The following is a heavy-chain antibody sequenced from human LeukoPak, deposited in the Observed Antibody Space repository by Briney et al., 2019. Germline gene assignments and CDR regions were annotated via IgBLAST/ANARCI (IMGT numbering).Heavy chain of an antibody. CDR2: IYYSGST. V-gene: IGHV4-39*01. Sequence: PSETLSLTCTVSGGSISSSSYYWGWIRQPPGKGLEWIGSIYYSGSTYYNPSLKSRVTISVDTSKNQFSLKLSSVTAADTAEYYCARQYPRFDPWGQGTLVTVSS. CDR3: ARQYPRFDP. CDR1: GGSISSSSYY. J-gene: IGHJ5*02.